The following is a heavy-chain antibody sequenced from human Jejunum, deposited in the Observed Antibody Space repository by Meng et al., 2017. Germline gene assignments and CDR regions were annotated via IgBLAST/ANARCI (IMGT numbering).Heavy chain of an antibody. CDR3: VRDRVGRNWEPRDIFDN. J-gene: IGHJ4*02. CDR1: GFACINFW. CDR2: MNSDVGSP. D-gene: IGHD1-26*01. V-gene: IGHV3-74*01. Sequence: VQLVEPGGGLVQPGESRRSACAGSGFACINFWMHWVRQRPGKGLEWVARMNSDVGSPTYADSVKGRFTISRDSARMYLQMNSLRAEDTGVYYCVRDRVGRNWEPRDIFDNWGQGTLVTVSS.